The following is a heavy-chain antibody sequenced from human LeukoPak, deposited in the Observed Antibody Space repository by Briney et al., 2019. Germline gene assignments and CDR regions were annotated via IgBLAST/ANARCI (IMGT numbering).Heavy chain of an antibody. CDR2: ISGGAASGRT. J-gene: IGHJ3*01. V-gene: IGHV3-23*01. CDR1: GFTYTTYA. D-gene: IGHD4-17*01. CDR3: AKERFASDYHVFQPFDA. Sequence: GGSLRLSCAASGFTYTTYAIAWVRQAPGKGQEGVLKISGGAASGRTSYADSVKGRFSISRDNSKRTLSLQMNGLRAEDTAVYYCAKERFASDYHVFQPFDAWGQGTMVTVSS.